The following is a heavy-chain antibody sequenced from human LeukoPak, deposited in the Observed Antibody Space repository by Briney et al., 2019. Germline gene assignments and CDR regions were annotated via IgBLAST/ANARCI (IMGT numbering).Heavy chain of an antibody. CDR3: ARGGKATVVTM. Sequence: NPSETLSLTCTVSGGSINSYYWSWIRQPAGKGLEWIGRIYSSGSTNYNPSRKSRVSMSVDTSKNQFSLKLTSVTAADTAVYYCARGGKATVVTMWGQGILVTVSS. J-gene: IGHJ4*02. V-gene: IGHV4-4*07. CDR1: GGSINSYY. D-gene: IGHD4-23*01. CDR2: IYSSGST.